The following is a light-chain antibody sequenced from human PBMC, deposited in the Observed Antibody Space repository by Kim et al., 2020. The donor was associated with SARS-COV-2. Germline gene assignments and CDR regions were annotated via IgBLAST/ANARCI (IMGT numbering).Light chain of an antibody. Sequence: SYELTQPPSVSVSPGQTASITCSGDKLGEKYACWYQQKPGQSPVLVIYQDTKRPSGIPERFSGSNSGNTATLTISGTQAMDEADYYCQTWDSINVVFGGG. CDR1: KLGEKY. CDR2: QDT. CDR3: QTWDSINVV. J-gene: IGLJ2*01. V-gene: IGLV3-1*01.